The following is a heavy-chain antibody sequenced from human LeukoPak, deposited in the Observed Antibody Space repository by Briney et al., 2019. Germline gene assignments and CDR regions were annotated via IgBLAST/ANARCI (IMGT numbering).Heavy chain of an antibody. D-gene: IGHD3-10*01. CDR2: INDIGNT. Sequence: SETLSLTCAVYGGSFSGYYWSWIRQPPGKGLEWIGEINDIGNTNYDPSLRSRVTISVDTSKNTFSLSLTSATAADTAVYFCARLGSVGYYNYQYMDIWGNGTTVTVSS. V-gene: IGHV4-34*01. CDR1: GGSFSGYY. CDR3: ARLGSVGYYNYQYMDI. J-gene: IGHJ6*03.